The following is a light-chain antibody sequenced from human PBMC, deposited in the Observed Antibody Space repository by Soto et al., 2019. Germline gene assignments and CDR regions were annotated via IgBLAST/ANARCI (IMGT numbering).Light chain of an antibody. J-gene: IGKJ3*01. CDR1: QSISSY. Sequence: DIQMTQSPSSLSASVGDRVTITCRASQSISSYLNWYQQKPWKAPKLLIYAASSLQSGVPSRFSGSRSGTDFTLTISSLQPEDFATYYCQQSYSTPFTFGPGTKVDIK. V-gene: IGKV1-39*01. CDR3: QQSYSTPFT. CDR2: AAS.